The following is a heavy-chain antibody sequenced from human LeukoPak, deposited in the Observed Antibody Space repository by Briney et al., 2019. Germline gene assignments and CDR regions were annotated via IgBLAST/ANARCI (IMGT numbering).Heavy chain of an antibody. Sequence: ASVKVSCKASGYTFTGYYMHWVRQAPGQGLEWMGWISAYNGNTNYAQKLQGRVTMTTDTSTSTAYMELRSLRSDDTAVYYCARDREYDSSGWEAFDIWGQGTMVTVSS. J-gene: IGHJ3*02. D-gene: IGHD3-22*01. CDR2: ISAYNGNT. CDR3: ARDREYDSSGWEAFDI. CDR1: GYTFTGYY. V-gene: IGHV1-18*04.